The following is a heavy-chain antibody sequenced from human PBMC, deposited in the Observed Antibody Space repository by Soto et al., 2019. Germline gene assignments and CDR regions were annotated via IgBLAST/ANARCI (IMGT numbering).Heavy chain of an antibody. CDR2: IYYSGST. J-gene: IGHJ4*02. CDR3: ARAQKTGTTKGYFDY. V-gene: IGHV4-30-4*01. CDR1: GGSISRGDYY. D-gene: IGHD1-1*01. Sequence: SGTLSLTCTVSGGSISRGDYYWSWIRQPPGKGLECIGFIYYSGSTYYNPSLKSRVTISVDTSKNQFSLKLSSVTAADTAVYYCARAQKTGTTKGYFDYWGQGTQVTVSS.